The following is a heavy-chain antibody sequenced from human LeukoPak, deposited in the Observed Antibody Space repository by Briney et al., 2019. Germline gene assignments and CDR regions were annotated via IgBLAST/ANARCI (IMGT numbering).Heavy chain of an antibody. CDR2: VSYDGSNK. CDR1: GFIFSSYA. J-gene: IGHJ4*02. V-gene: IGHV3-30*04. CDR3: ARDRAGGSGYRPPDY. Sequence: GRSLRLSCAASGFIFSSYAMHWVRQAPGKGLEWVAVVSYDGSNKYYADSVKGRFTISRDSSENTVYLQMNSLRAEDTAVYYCARDRAGGSGYRPPDYWGQGTLVTVSS. D-gene: IGHD3-22*01.